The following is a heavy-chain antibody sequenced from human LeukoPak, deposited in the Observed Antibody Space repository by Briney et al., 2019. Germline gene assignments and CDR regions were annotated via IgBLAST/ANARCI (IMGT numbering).Heavy chain of an antibody. CDR3: AKDYPQLPRELDY. CDR2: ISYDGSNK. CDR1: GFTFSSYA. V-gene: IGHV3-30-3*01. Sequence: GGSLRLSCAASGFTFSSYAMHWVRQAPGKGLEWVAVISYDGSNKYYADSVKGRFTISRDNSKNTLYLQMNSLRAEDTAVYYCAKDYPQLPRELDYWGQGTLVTVSS. D-gene: IGHD2-2*01. J-gene: IGHJ4*02.